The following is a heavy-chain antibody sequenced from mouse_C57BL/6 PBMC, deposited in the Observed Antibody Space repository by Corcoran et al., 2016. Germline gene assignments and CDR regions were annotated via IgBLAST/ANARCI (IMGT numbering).Heavy chain of an antibody. CDR3: ARRGGSSYYLDY. V-gene: IGHV1-80*01. Sequence: QVQLQQSGAELVKPGASVKISCKASGYAFSSYWMNWVKQRPGKGLEWIGQIYPGDGDTNYNGKFKGKATLTADKSSSTAYMQLSSLTSEDSAVYFCARRGGSSYYLDYWGQGTTLTVSS. J-gene: IGHJ2*01. CDR1: GYAFSSYW. D-gene: IGHD1-1*01. CDR2: IYPGDGDT.